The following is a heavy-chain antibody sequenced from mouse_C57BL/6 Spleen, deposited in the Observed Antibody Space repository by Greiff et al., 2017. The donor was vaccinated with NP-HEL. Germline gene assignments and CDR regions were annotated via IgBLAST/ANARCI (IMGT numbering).Heavy chain of an antibody. D-gene: IGHD2-4*01. V-gene: IGHV3-6*01. J-gene: IGHJ4*01. CDR2: ISYDGSN. Sequence: DVKLQESGPGLVKPSQSLSLTCSVTGYSITSGYYWNWIRQFPGNKLEWMGYISYDGSNNYNPSLKNRISIPRDTSKNPFFLKLNSVTTEDTATYYCARGVFYDYHGEMDYWGQGTSVTVSS. CDR3: ARGVFYDYHGEMDY. CDR1: GYSITSGYY.